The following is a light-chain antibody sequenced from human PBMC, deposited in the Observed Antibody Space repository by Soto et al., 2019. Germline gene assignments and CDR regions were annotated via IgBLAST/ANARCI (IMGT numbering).Light chain of an antibody. CDR2: DAS. V-gene: IGKV3-11*01. CDR1: QSVGSY. J-gene: IGKJ4*01. CDR3: QQRSNWPSLT. Sequence: EIVWGHRPATLSLSPGERATLSCRASQSVGSYLAWYQHKPGQAPRLLISDASNRATGIPARFSGSGSETDFTLTISSLEPEDSAVYYCQQRSNWPSLTFGGGPKVDI.